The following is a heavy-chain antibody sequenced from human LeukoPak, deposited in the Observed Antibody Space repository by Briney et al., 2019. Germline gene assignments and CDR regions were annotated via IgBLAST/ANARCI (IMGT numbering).Heavy chain of an antibody. CDR3: ARGSIGSRSWYFDY. CDR1: GGSISSYY. Sequence: SETLSLTCTVSGGSISSYYWSWIRQPAGKGLEWIGRIYTSGSTNYNPSLKSRVTMSVDTSKNQFSLKLSSVTAADTAVHYYARGSIGSRSWYFDYWGQGTLVTVSS. D-gene: IGHD6-13*01. J-gene: IGHJ4*02. CDR2: IYTSGST. V-gene: IGHV4-4*07.